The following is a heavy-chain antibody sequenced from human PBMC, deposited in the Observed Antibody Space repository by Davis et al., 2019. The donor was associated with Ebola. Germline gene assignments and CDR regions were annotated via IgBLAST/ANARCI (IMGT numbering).Heavy chain of an antibody. J-gene: IGHJ4*02. V-gene: IGHV3-23*01. CDR2: ISDSGGST. Sequence: PGGSLRLSCAASGFPFSSYAMNWVRQAPGKGLEWVSSISDSGGSTYYADSVKGRFTISRDNSKNTLYLQMNSLRAEDTAVYDCAKDRGVMSGSYYDYWGQGTLVTVSS. D-gene: IGHD3-10*01. CDR3: AKDRGVMSGSYYDY. CDR1: GFPFSSYA.